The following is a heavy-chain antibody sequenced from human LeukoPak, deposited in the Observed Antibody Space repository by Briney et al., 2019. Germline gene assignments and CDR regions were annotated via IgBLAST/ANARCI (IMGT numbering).Heavy chain of an antibody. CDR3: ARGSITMVRGLIKGTEYFHH. Sequence: AVPLSLICTVSGRSIGRYVWSWYPQPPGRGLECIGYFFNSGSTNYNPSLKRRVIISVDTSKNQFSLKLNSVTAADTAVYYCARGSITMVRGLIKGTEYFHHWGQGTLVTVSS. D-gene: IGHD3-10*01. V-gene: IGHV4-59*08. CDR2: FFNSGST. CDR1: GRSIGRYV. J-gene: IGHJ1*01.